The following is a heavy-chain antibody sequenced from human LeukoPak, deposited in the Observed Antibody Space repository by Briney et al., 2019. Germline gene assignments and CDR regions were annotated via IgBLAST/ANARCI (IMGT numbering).Heavy chain of an antibody. Sequence: RGGSLRVCCAASGFPFSTFDVSWVRQARGKGLEHVSTISGSGDTTYYADSVRGRFTISRDNSKNTLYLQMSSLRSEDTAVYYCAHARPAVLERTDCDYWGQGTPVTVSS. V-gene: IGHV3-23*01. J-gene: IGHJ4*02. CDR1: GFPFSTFD. CDR2: ISGSGDTT. CDR3: AHARPAVLERTDCDY. D-gene: IGHD1-1*01.